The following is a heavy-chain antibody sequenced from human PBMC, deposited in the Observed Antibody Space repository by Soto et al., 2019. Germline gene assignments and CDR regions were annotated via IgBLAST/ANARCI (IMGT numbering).Heavy chain of an antibody. CDR2: IYYSGST. Sequence: SETLSITCAASGGSVNSYYGSWILQPPGKGLEWIGYIYYSGSTNYNPSLKSRVTISVDTSKNQFSLKLSSVTAADTAVYYCARDRSWGDYGMDVWGQGTTVTVSS. D-gene: IGHD6-6*01. CDR3: ARDRSWGDYGMDV. J-gene: IGHJ6*02. CDR1: GGSVNSYY. V-gene: IGHV4-59*02.